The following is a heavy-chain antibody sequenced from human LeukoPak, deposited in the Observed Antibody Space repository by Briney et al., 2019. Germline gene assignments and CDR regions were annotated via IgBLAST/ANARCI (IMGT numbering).Heavy chain of an antibody. V-gene: IGHV3-7*01. CDR3: ATSGGFVLPNAITGNWYMDV. D-gene: IGHD2-2*01. J-gene: IGHJ6*03. CDR2: IKDDGSET. Sequence: GGSLRLSCAASGFTFSDYWMTWVRQAPGKGLQWVANIKDDGSETYYVDSVKGRFTISRDNAQNSLFLQMNSLRAEDTAVYFCATSGGFVLPNAITGNWYMDVWGRGTSVTVSS. CDR1: GFTFSDYW.